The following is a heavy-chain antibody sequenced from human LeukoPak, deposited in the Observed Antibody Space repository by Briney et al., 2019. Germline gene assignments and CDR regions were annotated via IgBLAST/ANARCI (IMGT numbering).Heavy chain of an antibody. CDR1: GGSFSDYY. J-gene: IGHJ3*02. Sequence: SETLSLTCAVYGGSFSDYYWSWIRQPPGKGLEWIGEINHSGSTNYSPSLKSRVTISVDTSKNQFSLKLSSVTAADTAVYYCARAEAKYYYDSSGPRKSVAFDIWGQGTMVTVSS. CDR3: ARAEAKYYYDSSGPRKSVAFDI. CDR2: INHSGST. D-gene: IGHD3-22*01. V-gene: IGHV4-34*01.